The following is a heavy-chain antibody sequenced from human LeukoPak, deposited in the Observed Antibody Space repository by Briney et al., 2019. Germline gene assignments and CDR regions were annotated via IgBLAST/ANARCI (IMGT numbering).Heavy chain of an antibody. Sequence: PGGSLRLSCAASGFSLSGYWMSWVRQAPGKGPEWVANIKEDGSRRYYSESVRGRFTISRDNAKNTLYLQMNSLRAEDTAVYYCARGYSGSYRIDYWGQGTLVTVSS. CDR2: IKEDGSRR. J-gene: IGHJ4*02. D-gene: IGHD1-26*01. CDR3: ARGYSGSYRIDY. V-gene: IGHV3-7*04. CDR1: GFSLSGYW.